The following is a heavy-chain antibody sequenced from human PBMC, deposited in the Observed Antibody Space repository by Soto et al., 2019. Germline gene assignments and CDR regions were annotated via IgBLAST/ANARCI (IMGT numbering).Heavy chain of an antibody. CDR2: IWYDGSNK. CDR3: ARFSSGWYDGVDY. CDR1: GFTFSSYG. V-gene: IGHV3-33*01. J-gene: IGHJ4*02. Sequence: HPGGSLRLSCAASGFTFSSYGMHWVRQAPGKGLEWVAVIWYDGSNKYYADSVKGRFTISRDNSKNTLYLQMNSLRAEDTAVYYCARFSSGWYDGVDYWGQGTLVTVSS. D-gene: IGHD6-19*01.